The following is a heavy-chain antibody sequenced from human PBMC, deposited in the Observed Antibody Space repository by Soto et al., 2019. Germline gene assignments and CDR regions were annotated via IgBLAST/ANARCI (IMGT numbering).Heavy chain of an antibody. D-gene: IGHD1-26*01. Sequence: QVQMVESGGGVVQPGRSLTLSCVTSGFIFTTYGMHWVRQAPGKGLDWVAAIQSDGSKKYYADSVKGRFTISRDDXKNTLYLHVNSLTAEDTADYYCGRDLQVGVIYFDPWGQGTVVTVSS. CDR2: IQSDGSKK. CDR1: GFIFTTYG. V-gene: IGHV3-33*05. J-gene: IGHJ5*02. CDR3: GRDLQVGVIYFDP.